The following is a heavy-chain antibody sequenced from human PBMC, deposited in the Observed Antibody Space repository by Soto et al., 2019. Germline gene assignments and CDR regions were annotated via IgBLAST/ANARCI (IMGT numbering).Heavy chain of an antibody. V-gene: IGHV3-11*01. Sequence: GGSLRLSCAASGFSFRDYYMSWIRQAPGKGLEWISYISGSGNTIYYADSVKGRFIISRDNAKNSLFLQMNSLRADDTAVYYCARVRLPMVVVVMCWFDSWREGLLVTVS. D-gene: IGHD3-22*01. J-gene: IGHJ5*01. CDR1: GFSFRDYY. CDR2: ISGSGNTI. CDR3: ARVRLPMVVVVMCWFDS.